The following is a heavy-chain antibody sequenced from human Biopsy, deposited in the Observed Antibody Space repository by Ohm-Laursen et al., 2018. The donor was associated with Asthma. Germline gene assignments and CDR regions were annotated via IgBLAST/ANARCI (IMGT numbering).Heavy chain of an antibody. Sequence: SETLSLTCTVSPGSINDYYWNWIRQFPGKGLEWIGYVHSSGSTRFNPSLKSRVTVPVDTSVDQVSLKLSSVSAADTAIYYCARATSTWSQSGPHFFDHWGPATLVTVSS. J-gene: IGHJ5*02. D-gene: IGHD6-13*01. CDR3: ARATSTWSQSGPHFFDH. CDR2: VHSSGST. CDR1: PGSINDYY. V-gene: IGHV4-59*01.